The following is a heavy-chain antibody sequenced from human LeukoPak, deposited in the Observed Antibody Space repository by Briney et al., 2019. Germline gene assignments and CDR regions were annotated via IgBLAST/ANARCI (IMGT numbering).Heavy chain of an antibody. CDR2: IYYSGST. Sequence: SETLSLTCTVSGVSISSSSYYWGWIRQPPGNGLESIGSIYYSGSTYYNPSLKSRVTISVDTSKNQFSLKLSSVTAADTAVYYCARVIRNILTGYYPDYWGQGTLVTVSS. V-gene: IGHV4-39*07. J-gene: IGHJ4*02. D-gene: IGHD3-9*01. CDR3: ARVIRNILTGYYPDY. CDR1: GVSISSSSYY.